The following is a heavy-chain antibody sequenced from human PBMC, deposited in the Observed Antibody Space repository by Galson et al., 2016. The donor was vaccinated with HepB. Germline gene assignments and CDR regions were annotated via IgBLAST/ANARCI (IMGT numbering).Heavy chain of an antibody. CDR1: GDTFKRYA. J-gene: IGHJ6*02. V-gene: IGHV1-69*13. D-gene: IGHD2-21*02. Sequence: SVKVSCKASGDTFKRYAISWVRQAPGQGLEWMGGVIPVFATTSNAPKFQGRVTISADESTSIIYMELSSLRPEDTAVYYCATAALGGDTTYGLDVWGQGTTVTVFS. CDR3: ATAALGGDTTYGLDV. CDR2: VIPVFATT.